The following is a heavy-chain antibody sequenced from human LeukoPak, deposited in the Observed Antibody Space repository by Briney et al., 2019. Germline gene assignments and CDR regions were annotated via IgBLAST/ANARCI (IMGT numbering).Heavy chain of an antibody. J-gene: IGHJ4*02. D-gene: IGHD3-10*01. V-gene: IGHV4-30-4*08. CDR3: ARASFAPGGGDY. CDR2: IYYSGST. CDR1: GGSISSGDYY. Sequence: TSETLSLTCTVSGGSISSGDYYWSWIRQPPGKGLEWIGYIYYSGSTYYNPSLKSRVTISVDTSKNQFSLKLSSGTAADTAVYYCARASFAPGGGDYWGQGTLVTVSS.